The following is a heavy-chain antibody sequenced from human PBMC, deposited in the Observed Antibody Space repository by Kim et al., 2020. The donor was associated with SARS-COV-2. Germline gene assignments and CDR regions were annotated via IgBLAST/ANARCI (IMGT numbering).Heavy chain of an antibody. Sequence: SETLSLTCAVYGGSFSGYYWSWIRQPPGKGLEWIGEINHSGSTNYNPSLKSRVTISVDTSKNQFSLKLSSVTAADTAVSYCARISLGYCSGGSCSTYSYYGMDVWGQGTTVTVSS. CDR3: ARISLGYCSGGSCSTYSYYGMDV. D-gene: IGHD2-15*01. V-gene: IGHV4-34*01. CDR1: GGSFSGYY. J-gene: IGHJ6*02. CDR2: INHSGST.